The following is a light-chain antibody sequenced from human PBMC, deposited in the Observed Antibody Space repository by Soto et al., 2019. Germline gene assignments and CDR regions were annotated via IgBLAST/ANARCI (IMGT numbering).Light chain of an antibody. V-gene: IGKV4-1*01. CDR2: WAS. Sequence: DIVMTQSPDSLAVSLGERATINCKSSQSVFYSSNSKNYLAWYQHKPGQPPKLLLYWASTRETGVPDRFSGSGSGTDFTLTIISLQAEDVAIYYCQQYYTTPFTFGPGTKVD. CDR3: QQYYTTPFT. J-gene: IGKJ3*01. CDR1: QSVFYSSNSKNY.